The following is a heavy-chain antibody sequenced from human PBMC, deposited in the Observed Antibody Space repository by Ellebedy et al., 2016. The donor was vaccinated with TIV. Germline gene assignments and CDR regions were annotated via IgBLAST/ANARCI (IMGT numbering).Heavy chain of an antibody. J-gene: IGHJ4*02. CDR1: GFTFSSYA. Sequence: GESLKISXAASGFTFSSYAMSWVRQAPGKGLEWVSAISGSGGSTYYADSVKGRFTISRDNSKNTLYLQMNSLRAEDTAVYYCAKLKKPAAQVFVGYFDYWGQGTLVTVSS. CDR2: ISGSGGST. V-gene: IGHV3-23*01. D-gene: IGHD2-2*01. CDR3: AKLKKPAAQVFVGYFDY.